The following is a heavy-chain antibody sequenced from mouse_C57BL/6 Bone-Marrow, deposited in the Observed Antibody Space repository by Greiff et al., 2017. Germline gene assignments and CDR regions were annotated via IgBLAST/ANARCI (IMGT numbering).Heavy chain of an antibody. D-gene: IGHD2-5*01. CDR1: GYTFTSYG. Sequence: VQLQQSGAELARPGASVKLSCKASGYTFTSYGISWVKQRTGQGLEWIGEIYPRSGNTYYNEKFKGKATLTADKSSSTAYMELRSLTSEDSAVYFCAREDDSNRFAYWGQGTLVTVSA. J-gene: IGHJ3*01. V-gene: IGHV1-81*01. CDR2: IYPRSGNT. CDR3: AREDDSNRFAY.